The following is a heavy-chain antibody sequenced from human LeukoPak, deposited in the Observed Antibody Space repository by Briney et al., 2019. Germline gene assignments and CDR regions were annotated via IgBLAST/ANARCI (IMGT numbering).Heavy chain of an antibody. D-gene: IGHD3-16*02. J-gene: IGHJ4*02. V-gene: IGHV3-53*01. CDR2: IYSGGST. Sequence: GGSLRLSCAASGFTVSSNYMSWVRQAPGKGLEWVSVIYSGGSTKYADSVKGRCPISTDNTQNNLYLQMNSLRAADTAVYYCARTYYDYVWGSYRFYYFDYWGQGTLVTVSS. CDR3: ARTYYDYVWGSYRFYYFDY. CDR1: GFTVSSNY.